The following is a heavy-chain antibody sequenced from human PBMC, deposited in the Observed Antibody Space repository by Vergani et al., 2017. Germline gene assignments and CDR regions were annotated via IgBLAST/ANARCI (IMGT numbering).Heavy chain of an antibody. Sequence: EVQLVESGGGLVQPGGSLRLSCAASGFTFSSYSMNWVRQAPGKGLEWVSYISSSSSTIYYADSVKGRFTISRDNAKNSLYLQMNSLRAEDTAVYYCARDQSNIVVVVAATPYFDYWGQGTLVTVSS. J-gene: IGHJ4*02. D-gene: IGHD2-15*01. CDR3: ARDQSNIVVVVAATPYFDY. CDR1: GFTFSSYS. V-gene: IGHV3-48*04. CDR2: ISSSSSTI.